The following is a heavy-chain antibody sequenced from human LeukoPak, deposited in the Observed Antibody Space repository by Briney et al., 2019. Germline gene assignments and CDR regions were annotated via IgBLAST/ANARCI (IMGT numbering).Heavy chain of an antibody. CDR3: ASGGGLYCSSTSCHYWYFDL. V-gene: IGHV4-61*01. CDR1: GGSVSSGSYY. CDR2: IYYSGST. Sequence: SETLSLTCTVSGGSVSSGSYYWSWIRQPPGKGLEWIGYIYYSGSTNYNPSLKSRVTISVDTSENQFSLKLSSVTAADTAVYYCASGGGLYCSSTSCHYWYFDLWGRGTLVTVSS. J-gene: IGHJ2*01. D-gene: IGHD2-2*01.